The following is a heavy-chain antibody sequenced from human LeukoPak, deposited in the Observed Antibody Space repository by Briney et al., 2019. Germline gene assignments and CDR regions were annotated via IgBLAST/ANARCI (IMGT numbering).Heavy chain of an antibody. J-gene: IGHJ6*03. CDR1: GGTFSSYT. V-gene: IGHV1-69*02. CDR3: ASGPRGTGTPQNKQPGTNYYYYYMDV. D-gene: IGHD7-27*01. CDR2: IIPILGIA. Sequence: GASVKVSCKASGGTFSSYTISWVRQAPGQGLEWMGRIIPILGIANYAQKFQGRVTITADKSTSTAYMELSSLRSEDTAVYYCASGPRGTGTPQNKQPGTNYYYYYMDVWGKGTTVTVSS.